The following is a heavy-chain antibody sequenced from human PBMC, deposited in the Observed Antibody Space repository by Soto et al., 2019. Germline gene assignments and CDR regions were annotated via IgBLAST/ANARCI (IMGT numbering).Heavy chain of an antibody. J-gene: IGHJ6*02. CDR3: ARPEYSSSSYGMDV. D-gene: IGHD6-6*01. CDR1: GLTFMSYS. V-gene: IGHV3-48*02. CDR2: ISSSSSTI. Sequence: GSLRLSCTASGLTFMSYSMNGVRQAPGKGLEWVSYISSSSSTIYYADSVKGRFTISRDNAKNSLYLQMNSLRDEDTAVYYCARPEYSSSSYGMDVWGQGTTVTVSS.